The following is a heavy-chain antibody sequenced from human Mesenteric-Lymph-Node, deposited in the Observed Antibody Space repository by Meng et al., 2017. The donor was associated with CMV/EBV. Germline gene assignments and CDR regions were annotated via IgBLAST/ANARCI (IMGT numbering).Heavy chain of an antibody. J-gene: IGHJ4*02. V-gene: IGHV1-18*01. Sequence: ASVKVSCKTSGYTFTSYGISWVRQAPGQGLEWMGWISTYNGNTNYAQKFQGRVTMTRDTSTNTANMELRSLRSDDTAVYYCARDPEWELLRPHPFAYWGQGTLVTVSS. CDR2: ISTYNGNT. CDR1: GYTFTSYG. CDR3: ARDPEWELLRPHPFAY. D-gene: IGHD1-26*01.